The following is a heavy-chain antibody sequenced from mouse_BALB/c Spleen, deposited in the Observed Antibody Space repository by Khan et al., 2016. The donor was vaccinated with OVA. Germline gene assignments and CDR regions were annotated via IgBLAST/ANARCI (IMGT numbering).Heavy chain of an antibody. D-gene: IGHD1-2*01. CDR3: ARGDYGLYYFDY. V-gene: IGHV1-77*01. CDR2: IYPESGNP. Sequence: QVQLQQSGAELARPGASVKLSCKASGYTFTDYYINWVKQRTGQGLEWIGDIYPESGNPYYNEKFKGKATLTADKSSSTAYIQLSSLTSEDSAVYFCARGDYGLYYFDYWGQGTTLTVSS. J-gene: IGHJ2*01. CDR1: GYTFTDYY.